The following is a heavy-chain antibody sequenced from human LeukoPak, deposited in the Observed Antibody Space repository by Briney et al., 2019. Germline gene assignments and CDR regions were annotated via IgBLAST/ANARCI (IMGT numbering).Heavy chain of an antibody. CDR3: AKHRFESGGYHSTD. CDR2: ISGGSGST. J-gene: IGHJ4*02. D-gene: IGHD3-22*01. V-gene: IGHV3-23*01. Sequence: GGSLRLSCAASGFTFSSYAMSWVRQAPGKGLAWVSTISGGSGSTYCADSVKGRFTISRDNSKNTLYLQMNSLRDEDTAVYYCAKHRFESGGYHSTDWGQGTLITVSS. CDR1: GFTFSSYA.